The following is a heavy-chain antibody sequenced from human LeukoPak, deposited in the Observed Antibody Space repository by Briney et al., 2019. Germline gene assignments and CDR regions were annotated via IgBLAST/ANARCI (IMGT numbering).Heavy chain of an antibody. J-gene: IGHJ4*02. D-gene: IGHD3-10*01. V-gene: IGHV4-39*01. CDR2: IYYSGST. CDR3: ATVPGSGVH. CDR1: GGSIRSSSYH. Sequence: SETLSLTCTVSGGSIRSSSYHWGWIRQPPGKGLEWIGSIYYSGSTYYNPSLKSRVTISVDTSKNQFSLKLSSVTAADTAVYYCATVPGSGVHWGQGTLVTVSS.